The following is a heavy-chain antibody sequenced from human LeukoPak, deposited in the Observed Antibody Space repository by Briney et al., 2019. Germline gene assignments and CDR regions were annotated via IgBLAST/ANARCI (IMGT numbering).Heavy chain of an antibody. CDR3: ARRQDRYDYGDHGWFDP. CDR1: GFTFSSSD. D-gene: IGHD4-17*01. J-gene: IGHJ5*02. CDR2: IRSSGDLR. Sequence: GGSLRLSCTAASGFTFSSSDMNWVRQAPGKGLEWISYIRSSGDLRYYAESVKGRFSISRDNAKNSLFLQMNSLRVEDTAIYYCARRQDRYDYGDHGWFDPWGQGTLVTVSS. V-gene: IGHV3-48*03.